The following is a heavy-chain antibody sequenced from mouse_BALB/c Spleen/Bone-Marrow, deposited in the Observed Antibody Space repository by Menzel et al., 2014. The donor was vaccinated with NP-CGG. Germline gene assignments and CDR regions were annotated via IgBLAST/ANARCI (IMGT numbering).Heavy chain of an antibody. V-gene: IGHV4-1*02. D-gene: IGHD1-1*01. CDR1: GFDFSGYW. CDR3: ARLGYYGVMAY. Sequence: DVHLVESGGGLVQPGRPLKLSCAASGFDFSGYWMSWVRQAPGKGLEWIGEINPDSSTINYTPSLKDKFIISRDNAKNTLYLQMSKVRSEDTALYYCARLGYYGVMAYWGQGTSVTVSS. CDR2: INPDSSTI. J-gene: IGHJ4*01.